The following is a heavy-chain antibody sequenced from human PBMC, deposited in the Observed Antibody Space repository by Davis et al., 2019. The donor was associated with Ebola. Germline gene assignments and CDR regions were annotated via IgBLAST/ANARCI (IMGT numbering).Heavy chain of an antibody. D-gene: IGHD3-3*01. V-gene: IGHV6-1*01. J-gene: IGHJ6*02. CDR1: GDSVSSSAAV. CDR3: ARATITVFGVAIYAMDV. CDR2: TYHRSKWYD. Sequence: SQTLSLTCAISGDSVSSSAAVWHWIRQSPSRGLEWLGTTYHRSKWYDDYALSLKSRITIDPDTSKNQISLHLKSVTPEDTAVYYCARATITVFGVAIYAMDVWGQGTTVTVPS.